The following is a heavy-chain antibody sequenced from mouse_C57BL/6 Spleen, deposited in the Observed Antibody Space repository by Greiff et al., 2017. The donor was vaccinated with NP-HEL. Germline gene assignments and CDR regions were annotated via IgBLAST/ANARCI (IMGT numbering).Heavy chain of an antibody. D-gene: IGHD2-5*01. V-gene: IGHV1-55*01. Sequence: VQLQQSGAELVKPGASVKMSCKASGYTFTSYWITWVKQRPGQGLEWIGDIYPGSGSTNYNEKFKSKATLTVDTSSSTAYMQLSSLTSEDSAVYYCAREYSNSFYAMDYWGQGTSVTVSS. CDR1: GYTFTSYW. J-gene: IGHJ4*01. CDR2: IYPGSGST. CDR3: AREYSNSFYAMDY.